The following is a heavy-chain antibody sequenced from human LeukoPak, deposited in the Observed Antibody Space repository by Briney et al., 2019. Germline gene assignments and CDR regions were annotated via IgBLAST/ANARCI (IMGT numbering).Heavy chain of an antibody. Sequence: GGPRRLSGLASGFSSSGNGMNWAPQLPGKGLFWFSRISPTGSTTSYADSVKGRFTVSRDNAKNTLYLQVNNLRAEDTAVYYCARGPNSNWSGLDFWGQGTLLTVSS. V-gene: IGHV3-74*01. CDR1: GFSSSGNG. CDR2: ISPTGSTT. J-gene: IGHJ4*02. CDR3: ARGPNSNWSGLDF. D-gene: IGHD6-6*01.